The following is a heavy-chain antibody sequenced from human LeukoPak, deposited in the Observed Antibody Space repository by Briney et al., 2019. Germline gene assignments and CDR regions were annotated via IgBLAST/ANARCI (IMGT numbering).Heavy chain of an antibody. CDR1: GFTFSIDE. Sequence: PGGSLRLSCAASGFTFSIDEMNWVCQAPGKGLEWVSYIRSDDSTMYYADCVKGRFTSSRDNAKNSLYLQVNSPRTEDTAVYYCARLIWLGEMDYWGQGTLVTVSS. CDR2: IRSDDSTM. V-gene: IGHV3-48*03. D-gene: IGHD3-10*01. CDR3: ARLIWLGEMDY. J-gene: IGHJ4*02.